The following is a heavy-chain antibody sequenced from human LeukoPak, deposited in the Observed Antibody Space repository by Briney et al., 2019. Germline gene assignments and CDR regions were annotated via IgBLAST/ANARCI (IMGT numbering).Heavy chain of an antibody. CDR1: GFTFSSYA. J-gene: IGHJ4*01. D-gene: IGHD6-19*01. CDR2: IYYSGST. CDR3: ARHLGYYSGWRYYFDY. Sequence: GSLRLSCTASGFTFSSYAMNWVRQAPGKGLEWIGSIYYSGSTYYNPSLKSRVTISVDTSKNQFSLKLTSMTAADTAVYSCARHLGYYSGWRYYFDYWGQEPWSPSPQ. V-gene: IGHV4-39*01.